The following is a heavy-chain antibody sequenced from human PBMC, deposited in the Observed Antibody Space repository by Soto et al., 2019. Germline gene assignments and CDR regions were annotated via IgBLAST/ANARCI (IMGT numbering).Heavy chain of an antibody. CDR2: ISGSGGST. D-gene: IGHD5-18*01. CDR3: AERGDRQTAMGPFDY. CDR1: AFTFSSYA. J-gene: IGHJ4*02. Sequence: GGSLRLSCAASAFTFSSYAMIWVRQAPGKGLEWVSAISGSGGSTYYADSVKGRFTISRDNSKNTLYLQMNSLRAEDTAVYYCAERGDRQTAMGPFDYWAQGTLVTVSS. V-gene: IGHV3-23*01.